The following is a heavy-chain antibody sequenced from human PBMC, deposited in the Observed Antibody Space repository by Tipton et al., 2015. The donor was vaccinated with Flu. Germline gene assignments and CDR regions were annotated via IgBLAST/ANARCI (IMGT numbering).Heavy chain of an antibody. CDR3: ARRLSGDDAFVI. CDR1: GSSMSGFY. V-gene: IGHV4-59*01. J-gene: IGHJ3*02. Sequence: TLSLTCTVSGSSMSGFYWSWIRQPPGEVLELIGYVYISGSPFYNPSLKSRVTILLDTSMNQFSLKLSSVTAADTAIYYCARRLSGDDAFVIWGQGTMVTVSS. D-gene: IGHD3-10*01. CDR2: VYISGSP.